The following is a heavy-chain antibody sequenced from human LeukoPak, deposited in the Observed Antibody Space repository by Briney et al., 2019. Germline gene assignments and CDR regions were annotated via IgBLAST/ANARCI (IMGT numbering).Heavy chain of an antibody. V-gene: IGHV3-21*01. CDR3: ARDPLRYLRVGHYDY. Sequence: GGSLRLSCAASGFTFSNSAMNWVRQVPGKGLEWVSSIDYDSSHIYYAASVRGRFTISRDNARNSAYLQMNSLRVEDTAVYYCARDPLRYLRVGHYDYRGEGTLVAVSS. J-gene: IGHJ4*02. CDR2: IDYDSSHI. CDR1: GFTFSNSA. D-gene: IGHD3-9*01.